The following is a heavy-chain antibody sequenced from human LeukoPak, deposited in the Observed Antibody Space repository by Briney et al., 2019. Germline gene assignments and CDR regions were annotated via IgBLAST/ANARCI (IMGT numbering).Heavy chain of an antibody. CDR3: ARFGSGWWYNDY. Sequence: SETLSLTCHVSGGSISSSSDFWGWIRQPPGKGLEWIGSIYNSGITYYNPSLNSRVTISDDTSKNQISLKLSSVTAADTAVYYCARFGSGWWYNDYWGQGTLVTVSS. V-gene: IGHV4-39*01. D-gene: IGHD6-19*01. J-gene: IGHJ4*02. CDR2: IYNSGIT. CDR1: GGSISSSSDF.